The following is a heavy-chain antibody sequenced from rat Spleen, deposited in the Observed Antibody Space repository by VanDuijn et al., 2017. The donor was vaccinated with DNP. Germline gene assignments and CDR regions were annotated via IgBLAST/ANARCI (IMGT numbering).Heavy chain of an antibody. Sequence: QVQLMESGPGLVQPSQTLSLTCTVSGFSLTSYHVHWVRQPPGKDLEWMGVIWNTGGTQYNSALKTRLSISKDTSKSQIFLKMNSLQTEDTATYYCARDRLGAMDAWGQGTSVTVSS. V-gene: IGHV2-41*01. CDR2: IWNTGGT. CDR1: GFSLTSYH. D-gene: IGHD5-1*01. CDR3: ARDRLGAMDA. J-gene: IGHJ4*01.